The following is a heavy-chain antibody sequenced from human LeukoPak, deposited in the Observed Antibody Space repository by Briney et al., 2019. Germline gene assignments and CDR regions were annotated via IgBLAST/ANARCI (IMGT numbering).Heavy chain of an antibody. V-gene: IGHV7-4-1*02. Sequence: ASVKVSCKASGYTFTSYAMNWVRQAPGQGLEWMGWINTNTRNPTYAQGFTGRFVFSLDTSVSTAYLQISSLKAEDTAVYYCARDHPLIAAAGMGIDYWGQGTLVTVSS. CDR1: GYTFTSYA. CDR2: INTNTRNP. J-gene: IGHJ4*02. CDR3: ARDHPLIAAAGMGIDY. D-gene: IGHD6-13*01.